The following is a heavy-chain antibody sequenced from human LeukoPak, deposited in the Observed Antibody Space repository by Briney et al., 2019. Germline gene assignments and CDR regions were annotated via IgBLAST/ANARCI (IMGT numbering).Heavy chain of an antibody. CDR3: ARANFLYCSSTSCLLDY. CDR2: INPNSGGT. V-gene: IGHV1-2*04. Sequence: SVKVSCKASGYTFTDYYMHWVRLAPGQGLEWMGWINPNSGGTNYVQRFQGWVTMTRDTSINTAYMELSRLTSDDTAVYYCARANFLYCSSTSCLLDYWGQGTLVTVSS. J-gene: IGHJ4*02. CDR1: GYTFTDYY. D-gene: IGHD2-2*01.